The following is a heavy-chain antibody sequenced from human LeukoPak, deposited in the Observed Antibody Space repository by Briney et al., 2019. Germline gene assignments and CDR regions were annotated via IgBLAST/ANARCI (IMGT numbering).Heavy chain of an antibody. V-gene: IGHV3-11*01. CDR3: ARDRNGGYWRVISKNYYMYV. Sequence: GGSLRLSCAASGFTFSDYYMSWIRQAPGKGLEWVSYISSSGSTIYYADSVKGRFTISRDNAKNSLYLQMNSLRAEDTAVYYCARDRNGGYWRVISKNYYMYVWGKGTTVTVSS. CDR1: GFTFSDYY. J-gene: IGHJ6*03. D-gene: IGHD2-15*01. CDR2: ISSSGSTI.